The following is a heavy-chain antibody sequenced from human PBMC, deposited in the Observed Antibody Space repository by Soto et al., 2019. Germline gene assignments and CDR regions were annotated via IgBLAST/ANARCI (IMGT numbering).Heavy chain of an antibody. CDR3: AKGQVAIFGVVEFDY. CDR1: GFTFDDYA. D-gene: IGHD3-3*01. J-gene: IGHJ4*02. V-gene: IGHV3-9*01. Sequence: GGSLRLSCAASGFTFDDYAMHWVRQAPGKGLEWVSGISWNSGSIGYADSVKGRFTISRDNAKNSLYLQMNSLRAEDTALYYCAKGQVAIFGVVEFDYWGQGTLVTVSS. CDR2: ISWNSGSI.